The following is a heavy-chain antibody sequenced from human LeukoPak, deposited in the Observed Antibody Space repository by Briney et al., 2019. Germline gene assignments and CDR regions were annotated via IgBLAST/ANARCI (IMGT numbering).Heavy chain of an antibody. CDR1: GFTFGDYA. V-gene: IGHV3-49*04. CDR3: IREDLFSGSYYELRAFDI. D-gene: IGHD1-26*01. J-gene: IGHJ3*02. Sequence: GGSLRLSWTASGFTFGDYAMSWVRQAPGKGLGWVGFIRSKAYGGTTEYAASVEGRFTISRDDSNSIAYLRMNSLKTEDTAVYYCIREDLFSGSYYELRAFDIWGQGTMVTVSS. CDR2: IRSKAYGGTT.